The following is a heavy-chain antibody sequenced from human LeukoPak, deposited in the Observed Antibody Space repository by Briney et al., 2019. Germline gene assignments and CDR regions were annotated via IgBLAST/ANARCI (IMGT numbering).Heavy chain of an antibody. V-gene: IGHV3-23*01. Sequence: GGSLRLSCAASGFTFSSYAMSWVRQAPGKGLEWVSAISGSGGSTYYADSVKGRFTISRDNSKNTLYLQMNSLRAEDTAVYYCATGSNYDFWSGYYDYWGQGTLVTVSS. CDR2: ISGSGGST. CDR3: ATGSNYDFWSGYYDY. CDR1: GFTFSSYA. D-gene: IGHD3-3*01. J-gene: IGHJ4*02.